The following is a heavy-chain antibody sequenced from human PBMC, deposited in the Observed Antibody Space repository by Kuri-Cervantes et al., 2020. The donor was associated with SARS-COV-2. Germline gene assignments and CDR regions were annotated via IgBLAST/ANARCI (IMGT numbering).Heavy chain of an antibody. CDR1: GGSISTDSYY. J-gene: IGHJ3*02. V-gene: IGHV4-61*09. CDR3: ARRQLVSGLNEDAFDI. CDR2: IYTSGST. Sequence: CTVSGGSISTDSYYWSWIRQPAGKGLEWIGHIYTSGSTNYNPSLKSRVTISVDTSKNQFSLKLSSVTAADTAVYYCARRQLVSGLNEDAFDIWGQGTMVTVSS. D-gene: IGHD6-6*01.